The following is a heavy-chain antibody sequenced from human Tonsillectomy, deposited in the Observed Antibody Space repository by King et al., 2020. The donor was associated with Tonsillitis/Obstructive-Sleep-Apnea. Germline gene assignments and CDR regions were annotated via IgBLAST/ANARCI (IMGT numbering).Heavy chain of an antibody. V-gene: IGHV3-9*01. CDR2: ISWNSGSI. D-gene: IGHD5-18*01. J-gene: IGHJ4*02. CDR1: GFTFDDYA. CDR3: AKDIFQEGYSYGSASFDY. Sequence: VQLVESGGGLVQPGRSLRLSCAASGFTFDDYAMHWVRQAPGKGLEWVSGISWNSGSIGYAESVKGRFTISRDNAKNSLYLQMNSLRAEDTALYYCAKDIFQEGYSYGSASFDYWGQGTLVTVSS.